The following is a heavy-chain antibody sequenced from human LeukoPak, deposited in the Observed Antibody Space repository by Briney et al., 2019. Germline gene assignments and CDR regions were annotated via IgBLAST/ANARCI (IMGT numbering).Heavy chain of an antibody. J-gene: IGHJ4*02. D-gene: IGHD3-3*01. CDR2: IYTSGST. Sequence: SETLSLTCTVSGGSISSGSYYWSWIRQPAGKGLEWIGRIYTSGSTNYNPSLKSRVTISVDTSKNQFSLKLSSVTAADTAVYYCARDLVGADFWSGYDYWGQGTLVTVSS. CDR3: ARDLVGADFWSGYDY. V-gene: IGHV4-61*02. CDR1: GGSISSGSYY.